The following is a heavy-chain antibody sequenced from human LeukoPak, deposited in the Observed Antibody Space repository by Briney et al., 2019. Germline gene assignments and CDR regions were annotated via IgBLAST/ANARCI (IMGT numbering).Heavy chain of an antibody. D-gene: IGHD4-17*01. J-gene: IGHJ4*02. Sequence: SVKVSCKVSGGTFSSNAISWVRQAPGQGLEWMGRIIPVFGVANYTEKFQGRVTITADKSTSTAYMELSSLRSEDTAMYYCTRDRFDYGEHTHSDYWGQGTLVTVSS. CDR3: TRDRFDYGEHTHSDY. V-gene: IGHV1-69*04. CDR2: IIPVFGVA. CDR1: GGTFSSNA.